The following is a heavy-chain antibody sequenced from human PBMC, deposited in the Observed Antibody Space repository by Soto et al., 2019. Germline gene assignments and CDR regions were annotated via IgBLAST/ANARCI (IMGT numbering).Heavy chain of an antibody. CDR3: ARESEDLTSNFDY. J-gene: IGHJ4*02. CDR2: ISSTTNYI. V-gene: IGHV3-21*01. CDR1: GFTLTRYS. Sequence: PGGALRLSSAASGFTLTRYSMNWVRQAPGKGLEWVSSISSTTNYIYYADSMKGRFTVSRDNAKNSLYLEMNSLSAEDTAVYYCARESEDLTSNFDYWGQGTLVTVSS.